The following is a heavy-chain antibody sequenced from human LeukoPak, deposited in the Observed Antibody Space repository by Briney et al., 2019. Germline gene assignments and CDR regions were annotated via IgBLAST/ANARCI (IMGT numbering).Heavy chain of an antibody. J-gene: IGHJ4*02. CDR1: GFTFSSYA. CDR3: ARAHGAYYGSGSYYRSYFDY. D-gene: IGHD3-10*01. V-gene: IGHV3-64*01. CDR2: ISSNGGST. Sequence: GGSLRLSCAASGFTFSSYAMHWVRQAPGKGLEYVSAISSNGGSTYYANSVEGRFTISRDNSKNTLYLQMGSLRAEDMAVYYCARAHGAYYGSGSYYRSYFDYWGQGTLVTVSS.